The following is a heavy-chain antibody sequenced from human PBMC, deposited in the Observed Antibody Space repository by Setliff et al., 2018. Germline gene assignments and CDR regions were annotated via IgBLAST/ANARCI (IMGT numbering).Heavy chain of an antibody. D-gene: IGHD3-22*01. J-gene: IGHJ6*03. CDR3: AREGVDSRSSTDYRYYMDV. CDR2: TIPMFGTT. CDR1: GATFSSYG. Sequence: GASVKVSCKASGATFSSYGISWVRQAPGQGLEWMGGTIPMFGTTEYAQKLQGRLTIITDESTNTAFMQLSSLRSEDTAVYYCAREGVDSRSSTDYRYYMDVWGKGTTVTVPS. V-gene: IGHV1-69*05.